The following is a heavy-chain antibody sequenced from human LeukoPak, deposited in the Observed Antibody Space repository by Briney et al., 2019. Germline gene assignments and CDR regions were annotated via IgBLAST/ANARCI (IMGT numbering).Heavy chain of an antibody. CDR3: ARYGSGSTWFDP. Sequence: SETLSLTCTVSGGSISSDNYQWSWIRQPPGKGLEWIGYINYSGSNYYNPSLKSRVTISVDTSKNHLSLRLSSVTAADTAVYYCARYGSGSTWFDPWGQGTLVTVSS. V-gene: IGHV4-30-4*01. CDR2: INYSGSN. CDR1: GGSISSDNYQ. D-gene: IGHD3-10*01. J-gene: IGHJ5*02.